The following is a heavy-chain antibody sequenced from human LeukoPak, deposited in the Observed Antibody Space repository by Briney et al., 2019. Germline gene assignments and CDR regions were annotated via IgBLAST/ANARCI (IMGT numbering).Heavy chain of an antibody. J-gene: IGHJ5*02. V-gene: IGHV4-39*07. CDR2: IYYSGST. CDR3: ARGDPNVVVPALSPRGWFDP. CDR1: GGSISSSSYY. Sequence: SETLSLTCTVSGGSISSSSYYWGWIRQPPGKGLEWIGSIYYSGSTYYNPSLKSRVTISVDTSKNQFSLKLSSVTAADTAVYYCARGDPNVVVPALSPRGWFDPWGQGTLVTVSS. D-gene: IGHD2-2*01.